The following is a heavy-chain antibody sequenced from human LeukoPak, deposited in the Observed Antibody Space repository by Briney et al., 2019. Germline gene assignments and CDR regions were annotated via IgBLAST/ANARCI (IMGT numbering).Heavy chain of an antibody. D-gene: IGHD5-18*01. CDR3: ARAGGYSYGPLLFDY. J-gene: IGHJ4*02. CDR2: IYHSGST. V-gene: IGHV4-59*12. Sequence: SETLSLTCTVSGGSISSYYWSWIRQPPGKGLEWIGYIYHSGSTYYNPSLKSRVTISVDRSKNQFSLKLSSVTAADTAVYYCARAGGYSYGPLLFDYWGQGTLVTVSS. CDR1: GGSISSYY.